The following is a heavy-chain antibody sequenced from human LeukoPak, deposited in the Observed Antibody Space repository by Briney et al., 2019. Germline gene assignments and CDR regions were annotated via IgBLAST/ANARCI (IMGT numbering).Heavy chain of an antibody. V-gene: IGHV1-69*05. D-gene: IGHD6-6*01. CDR3: ARFSYSSSSGDY. CDR1: GGTFSSYA. CDR2: IIPIFGTA. Sequence: ASVKVSCKASGGTFSSYAISWVRQAPGQGLEWMGGIIPIFGTANYAQKFQGRVTITTDESTSTAYMELSSLRSEDTAVYYCARFSYSSSSGDYWGQGTLATVSS. J-gene: IGHJ4*02.